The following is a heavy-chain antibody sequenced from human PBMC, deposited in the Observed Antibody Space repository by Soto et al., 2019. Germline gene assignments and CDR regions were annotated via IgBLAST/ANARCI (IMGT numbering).Heavy chain of an antibody. CDR3: ARLRTTISMDV. D-gene: IGHD3-9*01. CDR2: MNPNRGNT. J-gene: IGHJ6*02. V-gene: IGHV1-8*01. CDR1: GYTFTSYD. Sequence: QVQLVQSGAEVQKPGASVKVSCKASGYTFTSYDINWERPATGQAPEWMGWMNPNRGNTGYAQKLQGSVTTTRNTSVSTADMELSSLGSGDTAVYYCARLRTTISMDVWGQGTTVTVSS.